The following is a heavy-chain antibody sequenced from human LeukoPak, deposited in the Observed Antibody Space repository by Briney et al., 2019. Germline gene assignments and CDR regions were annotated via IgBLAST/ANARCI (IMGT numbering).Heavy chain of an antibody. J-gene: IGHJ4*02. D-gene: IGHD4-11*01. CDR2: IRYDGSNK. CDR1: GFTFSDYY. CDR3: AKESGFTVTHDY. V-gene: IGHV3-30*02. Sequence: PGGSLRLSCAASGFTFSDYYMSWVRQAPGKGLEWVAFIRYDGSNKYYADSVKGRFTISRDNSKNTLYLQMNSLRAEDTAVYYCAKESGFTVTHDYWGQGTLVTVSS.